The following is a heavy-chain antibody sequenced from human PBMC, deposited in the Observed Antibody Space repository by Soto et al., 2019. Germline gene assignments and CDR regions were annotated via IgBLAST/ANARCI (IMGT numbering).Heavy chain of an antibody. V-gene: IGHV1-69*13. D-gene: IGHD3-9*01. Sequence: VASVKVSCKASGGTFSSYAISWVRQAPGQGLEWMGGIIPIFGTANYAQKFQGRVTITADESTSTAYMELSSLRSEDTAVYYCARDQQNDILTDRWDYYGMDVWGQGTTVTVSS. J-gene: IGHJ6*02. CDR1: GGTFSSYA. CDR3: ARDQQNDILTDRWDYYGMDV. CDR2: IIPIFGTA.